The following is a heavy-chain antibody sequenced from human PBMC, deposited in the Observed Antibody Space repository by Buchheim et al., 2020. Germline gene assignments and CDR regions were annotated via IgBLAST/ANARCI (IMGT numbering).Heavy chain of an antibody. V-gene: IGHV3-33*01. Sequence: QVQLVESGGGVVQPGRSLRLSCAASGFTFSSYGMHWVRQAPGKGLEWVAVIWYDGSNKYYADSVKGRFTISRDNSKNTLYLQMNSLRAEDTAVYDCARVAQYYYDSSGYYPYYYYYGMDGWGQGTT. D-gene: IGHD3-22*01. J-gene: IGHJ6*02. CDR2: IWYDGSNK. CDR3: ARVAQYYYDSSGYYPYYYYYGMDG. CDR1: GFTFSSYG.